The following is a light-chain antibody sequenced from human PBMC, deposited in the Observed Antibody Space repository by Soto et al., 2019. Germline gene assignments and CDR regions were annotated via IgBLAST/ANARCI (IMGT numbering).Light chain of an antibody. J-gene: IGKJ1*01. CDR1: QTVSSSF. CDR2: TAS. Sequence: ETVLTQSPGTLSLSPGDRATLSCRASQTVSSSFLAWFQQKPGQAPRLLIYTASNRATGIPDRFSGSGSATDFTLTNSRLEPEDFSVYYCQQYGNSPQTFGQGTKVEIK. CDR3: QQYGNSPQT. V-gene: IGKV3-20*01.